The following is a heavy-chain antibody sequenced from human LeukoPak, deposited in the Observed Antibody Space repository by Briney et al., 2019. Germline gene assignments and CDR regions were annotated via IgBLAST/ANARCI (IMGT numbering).Heavy chain of an antibody. D-gene: IGHD2/OR15-2a*01. V-gene: IGHV3-53*01. Sequence: GGSLRLSCAASGFTVSSNYMSWVRQAPGKGLEWVSVIYSGDSTYYADSVKGRFTISRDSSKNTLYLQMNSLRAEDTAVYYCALTSEGALRVDYWGQGTLVTVSS. CDR1: GFTVSSNY. CDR3: ALTSEGALRVDY. CDR2: IYSGDST. J-gene: IGHJ4*02.